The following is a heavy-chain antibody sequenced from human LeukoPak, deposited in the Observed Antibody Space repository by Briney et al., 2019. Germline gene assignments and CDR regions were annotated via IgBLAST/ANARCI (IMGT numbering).Heavy chain of an antibody. J-gene: IGHJ4*02. CDR1: GFTFSGYS. CDR3: AREVSEGFDF. CDR2: FGTRSTSV. Sequence: GGSLRLSCTASGFTFSGYSMNWIRQAPGKGLEWVSSFGTRSTSVYHAGSVKGRFAISRDNAKNSLYLQMTSLRAEDTALYYCAREVSEGFDFWGQGTLVNVSS. V-gene: IGHV3-21*01. D-gene: IGHD3-22*01.